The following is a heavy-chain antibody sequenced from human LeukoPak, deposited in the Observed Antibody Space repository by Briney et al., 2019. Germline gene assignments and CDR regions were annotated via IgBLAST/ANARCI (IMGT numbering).Heavy chain of an antibody. CDR3: ARRSSGWPFDY. V-gene: IGHV4-39*01. CDR2: IYDSGST. J-gene: IGHJ4*02. Sequence: SETLSLTCTVSGGSVSSSGYCWGWIRQPPGKGLEWIGSIYDSGSTQYNPSLKSRVTISVDTSKMQFSLKVTSVTAADTAVYYCARRSSGWPFDYWGQGTLFTVSS. D-gene: IGHD6-19*01. CDR1: GGSVSSSGYC.